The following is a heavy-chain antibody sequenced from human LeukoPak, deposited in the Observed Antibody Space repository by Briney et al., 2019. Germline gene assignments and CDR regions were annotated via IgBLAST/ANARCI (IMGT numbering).Heavy chain of an antibody. J-gene: IGHJ4*02. CDR1: GFTFSSYW. CDR2: ISSSSSTI. CDR3: ARNYIGPPCSTSCSDFDY. Sequence: GGSLRLSCAASGFTFSSYWMSWVRQAPGKGLEWVSYISSSSSTIYYADSVKGRFTISRDNAKNSLYLQMNSLRAEDTAVYYCARNYIGPPCSTSCSDFDYWGQGTLVTVSS. D-gene: IGHD2-2*01. V-gene: IGHV3-48*01.